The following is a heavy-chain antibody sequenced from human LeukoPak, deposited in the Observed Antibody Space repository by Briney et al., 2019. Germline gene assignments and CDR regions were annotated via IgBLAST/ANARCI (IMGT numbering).Heavy chain of an antibody. CDR2: IYWNDGK. CDR1: GFSLSTSGVG. J-gene: IGHJ2*01. V-gene: IGHV2-5*01. CDR3: AHKTYYYDSSGYRWYFDL. Sequence: SGPTLVKPTQTLTLTCTFSGFSLSTSGVGVGWIRQPPGKALEWLALIYWNDGKRYSPSLKSRLTITKDTSKNQVVLTMTNMDPVDTATYYCAHKTYYYDSSGYRWYFDLWGRGTLVTVSS. D-gene: IGHD3-22*01.